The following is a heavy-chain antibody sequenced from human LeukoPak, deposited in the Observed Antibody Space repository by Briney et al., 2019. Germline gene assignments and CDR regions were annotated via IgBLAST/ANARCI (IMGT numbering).Heavy chain of an antibody. D-gene: IGHD1-20*01. V-gene: IGHV3-21*01. CDR2: ISSSSSYI. Sequence: GGSLRLSCAASGFTFSSYSMNWVRQAPGKGLEWVSSISSSSSYIYYAGSVKGRFTISRDNAKNSLYLQMNSLRAEDTAVYYCARGTRYNWNDFYYWGQGTLVTVSS. CDR3: ARGTRYNWNDFYY. CDR1: GFTFSSYS. J-gene: IGHJ4*02.